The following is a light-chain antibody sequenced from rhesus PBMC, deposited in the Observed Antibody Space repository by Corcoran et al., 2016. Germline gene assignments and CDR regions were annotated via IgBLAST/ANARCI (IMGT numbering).Light chain of an antibody. CDR1: QGISSW. J-gene: IGKJ3*01. Sequence: DIQMTQSPSSLSASVGDKVTITCRASQGISSWLAWYQQKPGRVPKLLIYAASTLQTGVPSRFSGSGSGTDYTLTISSLQPEDFATYYCQQGYNSPFTFGPGTKLDIK. V-gene: IGKV1-18*01. CDR3: QQGYNSPFT. CDR2: AAS.